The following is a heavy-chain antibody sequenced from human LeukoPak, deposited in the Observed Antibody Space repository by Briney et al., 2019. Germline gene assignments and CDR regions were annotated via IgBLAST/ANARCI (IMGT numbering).Heavy chain of an antibody. CDR3: AREPPRDDEAFDI. CDR1: GFTFSSYS. D-gene: IGHD2-21*01. V-gene: IGHV3-48*02. J-gene: IGHJ3*02. Sequence: PGGSLRLSCAASGFTFSSYSMNWVRQAPGKGLEWVSYINSRSSTIYYADSLKGRFTVSRDNAKNSLYLQMNSLRDEDTAVYYCAREPPRDDEAFDIWGQGTMVTVSS. CDR2: INSRSSTI.